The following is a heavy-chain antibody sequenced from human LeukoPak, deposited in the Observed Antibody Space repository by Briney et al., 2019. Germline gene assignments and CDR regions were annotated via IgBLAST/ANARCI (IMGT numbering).Heavy chain of an antibody. CDR3: GREGHSGSWDLDY. CDR2: ISTSGHSI. Sequence: GGSLRLYCAASGFTFSTYSMNWVRQAPGQGLEWVSTISTSGHSIYYADSVKGRFTISRDNAKNSLYLQMNSLRAEDTAVYYCGREGHSGSWDLDYWGQGTLVTVSS. J-gene: IGHJ4*02. D-gene: IGHD1-26*01. CDR1: GFTFSTYS. V-gene: IGHV3-21*01.